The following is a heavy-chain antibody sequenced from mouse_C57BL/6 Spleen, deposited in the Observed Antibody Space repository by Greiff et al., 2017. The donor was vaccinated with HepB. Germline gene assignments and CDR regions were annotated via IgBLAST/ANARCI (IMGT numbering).Heavy chain of an antibody. CDR2: IDPEDGDT. CDR1: GFNIKDYY. D-gene: IGHD1-1*01. J-gene: IGHJ1*03. V-gene: IGHV14-1*01. CDR3: TPFYYGSSYGYFDV. Sequence: EVQLQQSGAELVRPGASVKLSCTASGFNIKDYYMHWVKQRPEQGLEWIGRIDPEDGDTEYAPKFQGKATMTADTSSNTAYLQLSSLTSEDTAVHYCTPFYYGSSYGYFDVWGTGTTVTVSS.